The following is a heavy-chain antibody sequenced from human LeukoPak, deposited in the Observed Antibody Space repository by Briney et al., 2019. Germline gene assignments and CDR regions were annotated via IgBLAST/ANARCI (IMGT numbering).Heavy chain of an antibody. D-gene: IGHD1-20*01. CDR1: GGTFSSYA. CDR2: ISAYNGNT. J-gene: IGHJ6*03. CDR3: ARWNLGITGTNYYMDV. V-gene: IGHV1-69*13. Sequence: GASVKVSCKASGGTFSSYAISWVRQAPGQGLEWMGWISAYNGNTNYAQKLQGRVTITADESTSTAYMELSSLRSEDTAVYYCARWNLGITGTNYYMDVWGKGTTVTVSS.